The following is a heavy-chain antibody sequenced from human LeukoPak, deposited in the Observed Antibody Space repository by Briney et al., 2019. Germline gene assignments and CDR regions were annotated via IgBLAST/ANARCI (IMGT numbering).Heavy chain of an antibody. CDR2: MNSDGSKE. D-gene: IGHD5-18*01. CDR1: GFTFSTFW. V-gene: IGHV3-7*03. J-gene: IGHJ4*02. Sequence: GGSLRLSCAASGFTFSTFWMTWVRQAPGKGLEWVAHMNSDGSKEDYVDSVKGRFTISRDNAKNSLYLQMNSLRAEDTAVYYCASEGSGYSYGKFDYWGQGTLVTVSS. CDR3: ASEGSGYSYGKFDY.